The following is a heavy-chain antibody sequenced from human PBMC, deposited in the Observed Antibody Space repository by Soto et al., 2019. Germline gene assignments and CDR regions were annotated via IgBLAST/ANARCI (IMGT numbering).Heavy chain of an antibody. J-gene: IGHJ4*02. Sequence: QPGGSLRLSCAASGFTFSSSAMSWVRQTPGKGLQWVSTVSGSGANTYYADSVKGRFTISRDNSKNTLYLQMNSLRADDTAVYYCAKEETWLQPTRTFDFWGQGTLVTVSS. CDR2: VSGSGANT. V-gene: IGHV3-23*01. D-gene: IGHD5-12*01. CDR3: AKEETWLQPTRTFDF. CDR1: GFTFSSSA.